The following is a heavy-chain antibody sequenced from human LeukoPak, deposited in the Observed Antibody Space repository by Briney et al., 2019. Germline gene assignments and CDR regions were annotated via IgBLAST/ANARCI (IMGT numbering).Heavy chain of an antibody. Sequence: SETLSLTCAVYVGSFSGYYWSWTRQPPGKGLEWIGYIHNTGRTNYNPSLKSRVTISVDTSKNQFSLKLSSVTAADTAIYYCARYAATGGPNWFDPWGPGTLVTVSS. CDR3: ARYAATGGPNWFDP. J-gene: IGHJ5*02. CDR1: VGSFSGYY. CDR2: IHNTGRT. V-gene: IGHV4-59*01. D-gene: IGHD2-15*01.